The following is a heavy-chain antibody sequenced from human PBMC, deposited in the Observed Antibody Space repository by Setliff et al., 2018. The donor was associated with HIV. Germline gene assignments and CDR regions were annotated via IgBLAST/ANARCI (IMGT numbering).Heavy chain of an antibody. CDR1: GGSFTSRSYY. J-gene: IGHJ3*02. CDR2: IFYSGIT. CDR3: ARSKTFYDFWGGYYTHGAFKI. V-gene: IGHV4-39*01. D-gene: IGHD3-3*01. Sequence: SETLSLTCTVSGGSFTSRSYYWGWIRQPPGKGLEWIGSIFYSGITYHNPSLKSRVTISVDTSKNQFSLNLTSVTAADTAVYYCARSKTFYDFWGGYYTHGAFKIWGLGTMVTVSS.